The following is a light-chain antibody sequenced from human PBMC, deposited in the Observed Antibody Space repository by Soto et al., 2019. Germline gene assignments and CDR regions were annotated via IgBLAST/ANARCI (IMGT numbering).Light chain of an antibody. CDR2: GAS. CDR3: HQYNNWPPWT. J-gene: IGKJ1*01. CDR1: QSVFSY. V-gene: IGKV3-15*01. Sequence: EVVLTQSPATLSLSPGERATLSCRASQSVFSYLAWYQQKPGQAPRRLIFGASFRATGIPARFSGSGSGTEFTLTISSLQSEDYAVYYCHQYNNWPPWTFGQGTKVDIK.